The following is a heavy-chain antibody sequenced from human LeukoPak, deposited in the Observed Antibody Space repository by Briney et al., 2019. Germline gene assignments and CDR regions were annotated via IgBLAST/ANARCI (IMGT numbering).Heavy chain of an antibody. Sequence: SETLSLTCTVSGGSISSYYWSWIRQPPGKGLEWIGEINHSGSTNYNPSLKSRVTISVDTSKNQFSLKLSSVTAADTAVYYCAREWLQDGFDIWGQGTMVTVSS. CDR2: INHSGST. J-gene: IGHJ3*02. D-gene: IGHD5-12*01. CDR1: GGSISSYY. CDR3: AREWLQDGFDI. V-gene: IGHV4-34*01.